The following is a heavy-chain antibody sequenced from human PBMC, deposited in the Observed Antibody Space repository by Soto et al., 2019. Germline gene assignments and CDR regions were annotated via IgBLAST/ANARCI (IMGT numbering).Heavy chain of an antibody. J-gene: IGHJ6*03. CDR3: ARGRRTGAAGFLYYMDV. D-gene: IGHD6-13*01. CDR2: ISSSSSTI. CDR1: GFTFSSYS. V-gene: IGHV3-48*01. Sequence: GGSLRLSCAASGFTFSSYSMNWVRQAPGKGLEWVSYISSSSSTIYYADPVKGRFTISRDNAKNSLYLQMNSLRSEDTAVYYSARGRRTGAAGFLYYMDVWGKGTTVTVSS.